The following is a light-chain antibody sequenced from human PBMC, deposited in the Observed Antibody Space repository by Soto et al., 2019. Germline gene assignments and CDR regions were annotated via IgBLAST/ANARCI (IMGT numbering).Light chain of an antibody. CDR3: QQRHMWPIT. CDR1: QSVSSY. Sequence: EIVSTQSPGTLSLSPGERATLSCRASQSVSSYLAWYQQKPGQAPRLLIYDASNRATGIPARFSGSGPGTDFTLTISSLEPEDSAVYYCQQRHMWPITFGQGTRLEIK. J-gene: IGKJ5*01. V-gene: IGKV3-11*01. CDR2: DAS.